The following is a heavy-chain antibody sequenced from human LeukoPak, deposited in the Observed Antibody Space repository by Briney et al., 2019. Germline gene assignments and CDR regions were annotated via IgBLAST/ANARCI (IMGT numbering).Heavy chain of an antibody. CDR3: AKGPHRIAVAGTGGYMDV. D-gene: IGHD6-19*01. J-gene: IGHJ6*03. V-gene: IGHV3-23*01. Sequence: GGSLRLSCAASGFTFSSYAMSWVRQAPGKGLEWVSAISGSGGSTYYADSVKGRFTIPRDNSKNTLYLQMNSLRAEDTAVYYCAKGPHRIAVAGTGGYMDVWGKGTTVTVSS. CDR2: ISGSGGST. CDR1: GFTFSSYA.